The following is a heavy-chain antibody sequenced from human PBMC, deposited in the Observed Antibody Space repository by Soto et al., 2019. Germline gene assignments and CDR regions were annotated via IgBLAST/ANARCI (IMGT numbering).Heavy chain of an antibody. J-gene: IGHJ4*02. CDR1: GGSISSHY. D-gene: IGHD5-18*01. CDR2: IYTSGTT. CDR3: ARDRGQLWPLDY. Sequence: SETLSLTCTVSGGSISSHYWTWIRQPAGKGLEWIGRIYTSGTTNYNPSLTSRVTMSVDTSKNQFSLNLTSVTAADTAVYYCARDRGQLWPLDYWGQGTLVTVS. V-gene: IGHV4-4*07.